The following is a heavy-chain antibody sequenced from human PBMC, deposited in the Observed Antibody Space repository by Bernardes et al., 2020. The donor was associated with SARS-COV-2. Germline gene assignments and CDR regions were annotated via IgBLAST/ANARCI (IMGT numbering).Heavy chain of an antibody. CDR3: ARGRTARWGNYNLDV. CDR2: INPTNGGT. V-gene: IGHV1-2*02. D-gene: IGHD1-7*01. Sequence: ASVKVCCKASGYTFSDSYIHWVRQAPGQGLAWMGWINPTNGGTNYAANFQGRLFMTTDASISTANMELRRLTSDDSAIYYCARGRTARWGNYNLDVWGQGTTVTVSS. J-gene: IGHJ6*02. CDR1: GYTFSDSY.